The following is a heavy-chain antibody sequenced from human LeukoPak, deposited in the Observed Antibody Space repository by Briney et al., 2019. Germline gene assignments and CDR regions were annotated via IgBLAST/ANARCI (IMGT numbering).Heavy chain of an antibody. CDR1: GGSISSYY. CDR3: ARDRDSSGYYYAYDAFDI. D-gene: IGHD3-22*01. J-gene: IGHJ3*02. CDR2: IYTSGST. V-gene: IGHV4-4*07. Sequence: SETLSLTCTVSGGSISSYYWSWIRQPAGKGLEWIGRIYTSGSTNYNPSLKSRVTMSVDTSKNQFSLKLSSVTAADTAVYYCARDRDSSGYYYAYDAFDIWGQGTMVTVSS.